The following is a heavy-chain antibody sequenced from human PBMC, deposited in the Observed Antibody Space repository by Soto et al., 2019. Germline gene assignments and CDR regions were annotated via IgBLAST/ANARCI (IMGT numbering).Heavy chain of an antibody. Sequence: ASEKISRTASGYTFNISVINGVRQAPGQGLEWMGWISPDNGNTNYAQKLQGRVTMTTDTSTSTAYMELRSLRSDDTAVYYCARALGYSGYAGMDGWAQWTTVTVSS. CDR2: ISPDNGNT. CDR3: ARALGYSGYAGMDG. D-gene: IGHD5-12*01. V-gene: IGHV1-18*01. J-gene: IGHJ6*02. CDR1: GYTFNISV.